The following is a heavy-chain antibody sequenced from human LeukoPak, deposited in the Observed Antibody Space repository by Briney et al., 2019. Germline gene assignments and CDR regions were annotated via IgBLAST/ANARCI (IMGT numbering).Heavy chain of an antibody. Sequence: GGSLRLSCAASGFTFSSYSMNWVRQAPGKGLEWVPYISSSSSTIYYADSVKGRFTISRDNAKNSLYLQMNSLRAEDTAVYYCARAPGGTYYYYMDVWGKGTTVTVSS. J-gene: IGHJ6*03. D-gene: IGHD1-1*01. CDR3: ARAPGGTYYYYMDV. V-gene: IGHV3-48*04. CDR2: ISSSSSTI. CDR1: GFTFSSYS.